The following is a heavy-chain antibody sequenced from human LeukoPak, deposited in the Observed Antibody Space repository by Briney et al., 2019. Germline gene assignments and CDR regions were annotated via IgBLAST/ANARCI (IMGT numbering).Heavy chain of an antibody. J-gene: IGHJ6*03. CDR3: ARGGGERLYYYYMDV. CDR1: GYTFTSYD. Sequence: ASVKVSCKASGYTFTSYDTNWVRQATGQGLEGMGWMNPNSGNTGYAQKFQGRVTITRNTSISTAYMELSSLRSEDTAVYYCARGGGERLYYYYMDVWGKGTTVTVSS. D-gene: IGHD4-17*01. CDR2: MNPNSGNT. V-gene: IGHV1-8*03.